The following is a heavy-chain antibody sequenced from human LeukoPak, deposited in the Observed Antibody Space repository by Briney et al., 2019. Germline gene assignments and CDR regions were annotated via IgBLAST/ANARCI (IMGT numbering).Heavy chain of an antibody. J-gene: IGHJ3*02. V-gene: IGHV1-69*05. CDR1: GGTFSSYA. Sequence: GASVTVSCKASGGTFSSYAISWVRQAPGQGLGWMGRIIPIFGTANYAQKFQGRVTITTDESTSTAYMDLSSLRSEGTAVYYCARDMRSDIVVVVAVSAFDIWGQGTMVTVSS. D-gene: IGHD2-15*01. CDR3: ARDMRSDIVVVVAVSAFDI. CDR2: IIPIFGTA.